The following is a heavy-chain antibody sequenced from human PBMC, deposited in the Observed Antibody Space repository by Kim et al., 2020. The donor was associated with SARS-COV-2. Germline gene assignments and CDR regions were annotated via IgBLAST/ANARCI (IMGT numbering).Heavy chain of an antibody. J-gene: IGHJ3*01. D-gene: IGHD2-15*01. Sequence: GGSLRLSCLASEFTFNNYAMHWVRQAPGKGLEWVAFISYDGSVTYYADSVKGRFTISIDKSKNTLYLQMNSPRPEDTGVYFCARGAPGGRNSFDLWGQGTAVTVSA. CDR3: ARGAPGGRNSFDL. V-gene: IGHV3-30*04. CDR1: EFTFNNYA. CDR2: ISYDGSVT.